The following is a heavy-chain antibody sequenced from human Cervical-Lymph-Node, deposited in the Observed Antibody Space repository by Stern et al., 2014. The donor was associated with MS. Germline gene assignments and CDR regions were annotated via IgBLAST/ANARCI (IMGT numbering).Heavy chain of an antibody. D-gene: IGHD6-6*01. CDR1: GYTFINYD. J-gene: IGHJ5*02. V-gene: IGHV1-8*01. CDR2: RNPNIGNT. CDR3: ARGLVVSSSLWFDP. Sequence: QVQLVQSGAEVKKPGASAQVSCKASGYTFINYDNNWVRQAPGRGIAWIGWRNPNIGNTGYAQEFQGRFTMTTNTSISTFYMELSSLTSDDTAVYYCARGLVVSSSLWFDPWGQGTLVTVSS.